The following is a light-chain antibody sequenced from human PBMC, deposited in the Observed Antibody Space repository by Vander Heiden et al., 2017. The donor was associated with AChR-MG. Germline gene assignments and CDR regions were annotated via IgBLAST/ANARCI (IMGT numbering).Light chain of an antibody. CDR2: QDS. CDR1: KLGDKY. J-gene: IGLJ2*01. V-gene: IGLV3-1*01. CDR3: QAWDSSADVV. Sequence: YALTQSPSVSVSPGQPASIPCSGDKLGDKYVCWYQQKAGQSPVVVIYQDSKRPSGIPERFSGPNSGNTATLTISGTQAMDEADYYCQAWDSSADVVFGGGTKLTVL.